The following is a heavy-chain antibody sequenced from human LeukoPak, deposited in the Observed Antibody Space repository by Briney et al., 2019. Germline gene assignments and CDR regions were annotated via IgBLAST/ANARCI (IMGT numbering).Heavy chain of an antibody. V-gene: IGHV4-39*01. D-gene: IGHD3-3*01. CDR3: AVELTIFGVVTNHPLDY. CDR1: GGSISSSSYY. CDR2: IYYSGST. Sequence: PSETLSLTCTVSGGSISSSSYYWGWIRQPPGKGLEWIGSIYYSGSTYYYPSLKSRVTISVDTSKNQFSLKLSSVTAADTAVYYCAVELTIFGVVTNHPLDYWGQGTLVTVSS. J-gene: IGHJ4*02.